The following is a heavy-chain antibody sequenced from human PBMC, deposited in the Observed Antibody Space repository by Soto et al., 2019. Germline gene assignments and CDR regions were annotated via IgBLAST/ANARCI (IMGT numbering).Heavy chain of an antibody. D-gene: IGHD3-16*01. CDR3: AKFRGPSYSYYYMDV. V-gene: IGHV3-23*01. CDR1: GFTFGTYA. J-gene: IGHJ6*03. CDR2: ISGSGRTT. Sequence: EVQLLESGGGLVQPGGSLRLSCAASGFTFGTYAMKWLRQAPGRGLECVSFISGSGRTTYYAESVKGRFTVSRDNSKNTMYLQMNSQRAEDTALYYCAKFRGPSYSYYYMDVWGKGTMVTVSS.